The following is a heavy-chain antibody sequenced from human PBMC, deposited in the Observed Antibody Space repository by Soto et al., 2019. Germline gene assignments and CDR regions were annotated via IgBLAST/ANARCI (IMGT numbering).Heavy chain of an antibody. Sequence: GGSLRLSCAASGFTFSSYGMHWVRQAPGKGLEWVAVISYDGSNKYYADSVKGRFTISRDNSKNTLYLQMNSLRAEDTAVYYCAKSGGVVTIFGLAPLDYWGQGTLVPVSS. CDR2: ISYDGSNK. CDR3: AKSGGVVTIFGLAPLDY. CDR1: GFTFSSYG. V-gene: IGHV3-30*18. D-gene: IGHD3-3*01. J-gene: IGHJ4*02.